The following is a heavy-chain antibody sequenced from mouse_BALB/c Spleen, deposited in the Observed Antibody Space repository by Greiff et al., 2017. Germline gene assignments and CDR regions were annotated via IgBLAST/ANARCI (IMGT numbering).Heavy chain of an antibody. V-gene: IGHV5-6-5*01. CDR2: ISSGGST. CDR3: ARGMITGGAWFAY. D-gene: IGHD2-4*01. J-gene: IGHJ3*01. Sequence: EVQGVESGGGLVKPGGSLKLSCAASGFTFSSYAMSWVRQTPEKRLEWVASISSGGSTYYPDSVKGRFTISRDNARNILYLQMSSLRSEDTAMYYCARGMITGGAWFAYWGQGTLVTVSA. CDR1: GFTFSSYA.